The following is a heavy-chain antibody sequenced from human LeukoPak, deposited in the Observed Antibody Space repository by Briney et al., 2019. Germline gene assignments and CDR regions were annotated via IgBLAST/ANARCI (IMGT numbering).Heavy chain of an antibody. CDR3: AKAPRAAAGTYNGMDV. Sequence: GGSLRLSCAASGFTFSSYAMSWVRQAPGKGVEWVSAISGSGGSTYYADSVKGRFTISRDNSKNTLYLQMNSLRAEDTAVYYCAKAPRAAAGTYNGMDVWGQGTTVTVSS. CDR2: ISGSGGST. J-gene: IGHJ6*02. CDR1: GFTFSSYA. D-gene: IGHD6-13*01. V-gene: IGHV3-23*01.